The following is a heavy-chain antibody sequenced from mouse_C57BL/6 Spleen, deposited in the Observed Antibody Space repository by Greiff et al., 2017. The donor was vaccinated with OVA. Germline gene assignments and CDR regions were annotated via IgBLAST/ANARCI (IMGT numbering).Heavy chain of an antibody. J-gene: IGHJ2*01. V-gene: IGHV1-81*01. D-gene: IGHD1-1*01. CDR3: ARKGPYYGSNY. CDR1: GYTFTSYG. Sequence: QVQLQQSGAELARPGASVKLSCKASGYTFTSYGISWVKQRTGQGLEWIGEIYPRSGNTYYNEKFKGKATLTADKSSSTAYMELRSLTSEDSAVYFCARKGPYYGSNYWGQGTTLTVSS. CDR2: IYPRSGNT.